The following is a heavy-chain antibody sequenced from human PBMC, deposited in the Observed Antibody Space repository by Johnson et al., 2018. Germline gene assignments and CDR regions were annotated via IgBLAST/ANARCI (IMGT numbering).Heavy chain of an antibody. V-gene: IGHV4-59*12. CDR3: VRGLVRRFYYMDV. D-gene: IGHD3-10*01. CDR2: IYYSGGGT. CDR1: GGSISSYY. J-gene: IGHJ6*03. Sequence: VQLVESGPGLVKPSETLSLTCTVSGGSISSYYWSWIRQPPGKGLEWIGYIYYSGGGTDYAGSVKGRFTISRDISKNTVYLQMNSLRVDDTAVYYCVRGLVRRFYYMDVWGKGTTVTVS.